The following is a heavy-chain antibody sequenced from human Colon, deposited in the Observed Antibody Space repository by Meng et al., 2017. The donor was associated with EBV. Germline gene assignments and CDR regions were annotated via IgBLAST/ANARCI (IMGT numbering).Heavy chain of an antibody. J-gene: IGHJ5*02. V-gene: IGHV2-5*02. CDR2: IYWDDDK. D-gene: IGHD2-2*01. CDR3: ALFTRSWFDP. Sequence: QRSLTESAPTRVEPTQSLTLTCTFSGFSLSTSEVGVGWIRQPPGKALEWLAVIYWDDDKRYSPSLKSRLTITKDTSKNQVVLTLTNMDPVDTATYYCALFTRSWFDPWGQGTLVTVSS. CDR1: GFSLSTSEVG.